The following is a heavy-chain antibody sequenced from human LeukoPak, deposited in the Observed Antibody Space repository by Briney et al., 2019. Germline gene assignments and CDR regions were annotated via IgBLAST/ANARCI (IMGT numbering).Heavy chain of an antibody. D-gene: IGHD3-10*01. V-gene: IGHV3-48*03. Sequence: GGSLRLSCAAAGFSFSNYPMNWVRQAPGKGLEWVSHISSDGNTESYVDAPRGRFTMSRDNAKNSLFLLISNLRVEDTAVYYCARDTVKGPFVISLDLWGQGALVTVSS. J-gene: IGHJ4*02. CDR1: GFSFSNYP. CDR3: ARDTVKGPFVISLDL. CDR2: ISSDGNTE.